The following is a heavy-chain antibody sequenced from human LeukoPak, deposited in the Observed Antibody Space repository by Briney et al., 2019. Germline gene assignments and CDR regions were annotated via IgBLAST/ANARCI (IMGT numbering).Heavy chain of an antibody. Sequence: SETLSLTCTVSGGSISSDSYYWSWIRQPAGKGLEWIGRIYTSGSTNYNPSLKSRVTISVGTSKNQFSLKLSSVTAADTAVYYCARGVGENYGSGSYYVDYWGQGTLVTVSS. D-gene: IGHD3-10*01. J-gene: IGHJ4*02. CDR2: IYTSGST. V-gene: IGHV4-61*02. CDR1: GGSISSDSYY. CDR3: ARGVGENYGSGSYYVDY.